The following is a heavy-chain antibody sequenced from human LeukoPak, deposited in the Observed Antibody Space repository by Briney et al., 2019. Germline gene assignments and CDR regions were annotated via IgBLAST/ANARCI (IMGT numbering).Heavy chain of an antibody. CDR2: IYYSGST. CDR1: GGSISSSSYY. D-gene: IGHD6-13*01. Sequence: VKPSETLSLTCTVSGGSISSSSYYWGWIRQPPGKGLEWIGSIYYSGSTFYNPSLKSRVTISVDTSKNQFSLKLSSVTAADTAVYYCARWGAAVNYWGQGTPVTVSS. V-gene: IGHV4-39*01. J-gene: IGHJ4*02. CDR3: ARWGAAVNY.